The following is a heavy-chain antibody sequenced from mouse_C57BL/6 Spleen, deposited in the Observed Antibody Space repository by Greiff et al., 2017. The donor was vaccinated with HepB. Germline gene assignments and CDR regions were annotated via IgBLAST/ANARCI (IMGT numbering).Heavy chain of an antibody. Sequence: QVQLQQPGAELVKPGASVKLSCKASGYTFTSYWMHWVKQRPGQGLEWIGMIHPNSGSTNYNEKFKSKATLTVDKSSSTAYMQLSSLTSEDSAVYYCASHGYHSVYYFDYWGQGTTLTVSS. J-gene: IGHJ2*01. CDR3: ASHGYHSVYYFDY. CDR1: GYTFTSYW. D-gene: IGHD2-2*01. V-gene: IGHV1-64*01. CDR2: IHPNSGST.